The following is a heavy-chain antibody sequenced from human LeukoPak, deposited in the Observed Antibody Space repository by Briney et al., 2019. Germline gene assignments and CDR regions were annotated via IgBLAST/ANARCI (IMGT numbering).Heavy chain of an antibody. V-gene: IGHV3-7*05. CDR3: VRDSHDRY. CDR2: IKQGGKEK. J-gene: IGHJ4*02. CDR1: GFTFSSYW. D-gene: IGHD3-22*01. Sequence: GGSLRLSCAASGFTFSSYWMSWVRQAPGKGLEWVANIKQGGKEKYYVDSVKGRFTISRDNARNSLYLQMNSLRAEDTAVYYCVRDSHDRYWGQGTLVTVSS.